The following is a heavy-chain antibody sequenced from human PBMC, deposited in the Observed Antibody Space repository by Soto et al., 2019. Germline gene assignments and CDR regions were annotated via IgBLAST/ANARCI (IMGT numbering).Heavy chain of an antibody. Sequence: PSETLSLTCAVYGGSFSGYYWSWIRQPPGKGLEWIGEINHSGSTNSNPSLKSRVTISVDTSKNQFSLKLSSVTAADTAVYYCARGRIQLWYYGPFDYWGQGTLDTVSS. CDR1: GGSFSGYY. V-gene: IGHV4-34*01. CDR3: ARGRIQLWYYGPFDY. D-gene: IGHD5-18*01. J-gene: IGHJ4*02. CDR2: INHSGST.